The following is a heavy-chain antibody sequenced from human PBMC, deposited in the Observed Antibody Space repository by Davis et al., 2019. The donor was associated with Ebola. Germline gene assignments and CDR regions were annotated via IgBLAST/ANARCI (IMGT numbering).Heavy chain of an antibody. V-gene: IGHV3-30-3*01. Sequence: PGGSLRLSCAASGFTFSSYAMHWVRQAPGKGLEWVAVISHDGSNKYYADSVKGRFTISRDMSKNTLYLHMSSLRAEDTAVYYCARDWAVRGIYYYMDVWGKGTTVTVSS. D-gene: IGHD3-10*01. J-gene: IGHJ6*03. CDR1: GFTFSSYA. CDR2: ISHDGSNK. CDR3: ARDWAVRGIYYYMDV.